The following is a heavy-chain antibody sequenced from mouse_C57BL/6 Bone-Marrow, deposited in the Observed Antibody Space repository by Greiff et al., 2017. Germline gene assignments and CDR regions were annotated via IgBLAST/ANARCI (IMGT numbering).Heavy chain of an antibody. J-gene: IGHJ2*01. CDR2: ISDGGGCT. D-gene: IGHD1-1*01. Sequence: DVMLVESGGGLVKPGGSLKLSCAASGFTFTSYAMSWVRQTPEQRLEWVATISDGGGCTYYPDNVKGRLTLARDNATNNRYLQMSSLKSEDTAMYYWAREITTVEGDYWGQGTTLTVSS. CDR3: AREITTVEGDY. CDR1: GFTFTSYA. V-gene: IGHV5-4*03.